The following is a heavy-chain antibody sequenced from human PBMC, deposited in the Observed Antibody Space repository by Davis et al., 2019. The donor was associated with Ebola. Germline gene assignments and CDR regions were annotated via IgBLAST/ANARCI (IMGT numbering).Heavy chain of an antibody. CDR2: INPSGGST. V-gene: IGHV1-46*01. J-gene: IGHJ4*02. Sequence: ASVKVSCKASGYTFTSYDINWVRQATGQGLEWMGIINPSGGSTSYARKFQGRVTMTRDTSTSTVYMELSSLRSEDTAVYYCAKGLVVVTAPDRTGVDYWGQGTLVTVSS. D-gene: IGHD2-21*02. CDR3: AKGLVVVTAPDRTGVDY. CDR1: GYTFTSYD.